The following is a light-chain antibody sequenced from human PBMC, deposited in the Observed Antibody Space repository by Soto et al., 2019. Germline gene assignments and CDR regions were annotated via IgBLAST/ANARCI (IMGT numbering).Light chain of an antibody. CDR2: KAS. J-gene: IGKJ1*01. CDR1: QTISSW. V-gene: IGKV1-5*03. Sequence: DIQMTQSPSTLSASVGDRVTITCRASQTISSWLAWYQQKPGRAPTVLIYKASTLKYGVPPRFSGSGSGTEFSLTISSLQPDDSATYFCQQYDSFSTFGQGTKVDIK. CDR3: QQYDSFST.